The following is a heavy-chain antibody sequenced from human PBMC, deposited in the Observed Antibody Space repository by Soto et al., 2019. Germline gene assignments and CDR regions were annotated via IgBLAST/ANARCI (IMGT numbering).Heavy chain of an antibody. CDR1: GYTFTGYY. D-gene: IGHD2-2*01. J-gene: IGHJ6*02. CDR3: ARAYCTSTSCYGTTGYYGMDV. V-gene: IGHV1-2*02. Sequence: WASVKVSCKASGYTFTGYYIHWVRQAPGQGLEWMGWINPNSGGTNYPQNFQGRVTMTRDTSISTAYMELSRLLSDDTAVYYCARAYCTSTSCYGTTGYYGMDVWGQGTTVTVSS. CDR2: INPNSGGT.